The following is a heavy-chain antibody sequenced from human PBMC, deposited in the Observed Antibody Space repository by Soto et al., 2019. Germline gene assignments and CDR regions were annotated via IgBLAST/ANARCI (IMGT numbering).Heavy chain of an antibody. CDR2: IWYDGSNK. CDR1: GFTFSSYG. J-gene: IGHJ6*02. V-gene: IGHV3-33*01. CDR3: ARLRVYCSSTSCYGHYYGMDV. Sequence: GGSLRLSCAASGFTFSSYGMHWVRQAPGKRLEWVTVIWYDGSNKYYADSVKGRFTISRDNSKNTLYLQMNSLRAEDTAVYYCARLRVYCSSTSCYGHYYGMDVWGQGTTVTVSS. D-gene: IGHD2-2*01.